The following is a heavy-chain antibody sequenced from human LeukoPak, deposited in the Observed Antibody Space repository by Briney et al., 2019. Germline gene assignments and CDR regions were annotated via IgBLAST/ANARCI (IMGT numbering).Heavy chain of an antibody. CDR1: GFSLSSYS. V-gene: IGHV3-21*01. D-gene: IGHD1-26*01. CDR3: ASGSPAGDY. J-gene: IGHJ4*02. CDR2: ISSSKSYI. Sequence: PGGSLRLSCAASGFSLSSYSMNWVRQAPGKGLEWVSSISSSKSYIFYADSVKGRFTISRDNAKNSLYLEMTSLRAEDTAVYYCASGSPAGDYWGQGTLVTVSS.